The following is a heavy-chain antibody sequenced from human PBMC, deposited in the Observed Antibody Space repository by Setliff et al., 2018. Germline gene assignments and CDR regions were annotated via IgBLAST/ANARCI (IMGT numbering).Heavy chain of an antibody. CDR3: ARGPLDFVVVPAAAKFDS. CDR2: ISA. J-gene: IGHJ4*02. CDR1: GYTFTNYG. Sequence: ASVKDSCKASGYTFTNYGINWVRQAPGQGLEWMGWISAYAQKFQGRVTMTADTPTSTAYMELRSLTSDDTAVYYCARGPLDFVVVPAAAKFDSWGQGTLVTVSS. D-gene: IGHD2-2*01. V-gene: IGHV1-18*01.